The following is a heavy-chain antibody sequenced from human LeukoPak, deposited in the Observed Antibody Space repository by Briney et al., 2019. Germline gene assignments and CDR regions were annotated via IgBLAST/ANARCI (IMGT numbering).Heavy chain of an antibody. CDR2: IYSGGST. Sequence: PGGSLRLSCAASGFTVSSNYMSWVRQAPGKGLEWVSVIYSGGSTYYADSVKGRFTISRDNSKNTLYLQMNSLRAEDTAVYYCARMDACSGGSCYSAFDIWGQGTMVTVSS. D-gene: IGHD2-15*01. V-gene: IGHV3-53*01. CDR1: GFTVSSNY. CDR3: ARMDACSGGSCYSAFDI. J-gene: IGHJ3*02.